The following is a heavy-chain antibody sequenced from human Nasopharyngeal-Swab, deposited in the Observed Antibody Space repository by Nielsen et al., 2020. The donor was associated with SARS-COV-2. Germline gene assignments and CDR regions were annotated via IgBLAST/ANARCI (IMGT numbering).Heavy chain of an antibody. V-gene: IGHV3-7*01. Sequence: GGSLRLSCAASAFTFSGHWMNWVRQAPGKGLEWVASIKQDGSEIYYVDSAKGRFTITRDNAKNSLYLQMNSLRVEDTAVYYCARVPGGYDSSGYYFDQWGQGTLVTVSS. D-gene: IGHD3-22*01. CDR3: ARVPGGYDSSGYYFDQ. J-gene: IGHJ4*02. CDR1: AFTFSGHW. CDR2: IKQDGSEI.